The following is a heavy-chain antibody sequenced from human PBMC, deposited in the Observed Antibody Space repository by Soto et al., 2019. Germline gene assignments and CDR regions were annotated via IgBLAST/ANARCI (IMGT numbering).Heavy chain of an antibody. J-gene: IGHJ4*02. CDR3: AHTDCSGGSCYPNYFDY. CDR2: IYWDDDK. Sequence: SGPKLVNPTQALTLTCTFSGCSLSNRGVGVGWIRQPPGKALEWLALIYWDDDKRYSPSLKSRLTITKDTSKNQVVLTMTNMDPVDTATYYCAHTDCSGGSCYPNYFDYWGQGTLVTVSS. D-gene: IGHD2-15*01. CDR1: GCSLSNRGVG. V-gene: IGHV2-5*02.